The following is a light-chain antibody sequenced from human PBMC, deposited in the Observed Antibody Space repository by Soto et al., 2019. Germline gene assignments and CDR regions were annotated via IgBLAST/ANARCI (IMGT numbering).Light chain of an antibody. CDR2: GAS. Sequence: EIVLTRSPGTLSLSPGETATLSCRASQSLTSSYLAWYQQRPGQAPSLLIYGASSRATGIPDRFSGSGSGTDFTLTISRLEPEDFAVYYCQQFSSYPLTFGGGTKVDI. CDR1: QSLTSSY. V-gene: IGKV3-20*01. CDR3: QQFSSYPLT. J-gene: IGKJ4*01.